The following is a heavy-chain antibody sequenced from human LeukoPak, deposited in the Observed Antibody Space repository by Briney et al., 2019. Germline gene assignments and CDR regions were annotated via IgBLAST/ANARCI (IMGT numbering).Heavy chain of an antibody. Sequence: PSETLSLTCAVSGGSISSGGYSGGGIRQPPGRGREWGGYIYHSGSTYYNPSLKSRANISVDRSKNQFSLKLSSVTAADTAVYYCARGTGYPNFDYWGQGTLVTVSS. CDR1: GGSISSGGYS. V-gene: IGHV4-30-2*01. CDR3: ARGTGYPNFDY. D-gene: IGHD3/OR15-3a*01. J-gene: IGHJ4*02. CDR2: IYHSGST.